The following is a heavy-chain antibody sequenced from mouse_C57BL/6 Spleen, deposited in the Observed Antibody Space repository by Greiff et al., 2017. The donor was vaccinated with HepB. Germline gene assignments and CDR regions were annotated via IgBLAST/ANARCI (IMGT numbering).Heavy chain of an antibody. CDR2: IYPRSGNT. CDR1: GYTFTSYG. J-gene: IGHJ3*01. V-gene: IGHV1-81*01. Sequence: VQLQQSGAELARPGASVKLSCKASGYTFTSYGISWVKQRPGQGLEWIGEIYPRSGNTYYNEKFKGKATMTADKSSSTAYMELRSLTSEDSAVYFCASNYDGFAYWGQGTLVTVSA. CDR3: ASNYDGFAY. D-gene: IGHD2-4*01.